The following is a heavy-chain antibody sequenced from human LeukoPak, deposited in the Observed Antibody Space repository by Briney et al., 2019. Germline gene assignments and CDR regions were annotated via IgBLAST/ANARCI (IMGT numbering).Heavy chain of an antibody. D-gene: IGHD4-11*01. Sequence: SETLFHTCTVSTGPINNYYWSSIRQPPGKGLEWIGYIDYSGSTNYNPSLKSRVTISVDMSKNQFSLQLGSVTAADTAFYNCPRHIIYSKKPSIDHWGQGTLVTVSS. V-gene: IGHV4-59*01. CDR3: PRHIIYSKKPSIDH. CDR1: TGPINNYY. CDR2: IDYSGST. J-gene: IGHJ4*02.